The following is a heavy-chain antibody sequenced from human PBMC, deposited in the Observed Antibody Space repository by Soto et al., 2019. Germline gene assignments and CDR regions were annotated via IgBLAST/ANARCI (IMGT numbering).Heavy chain of an antibody. D-gene: IGHD3-22*01. CDR1: GGTFSRNT. CDR2: ITPIFGTP. Sequence: QVQLVQSGAEVKKPGSSVKVSSKASGGTFSRNTISWVRQAPGQGLEWMGGITPIFGTPNYAQNFQGRVAITADESTSTVYMEVSRLRFEDTAIYYCARQFDHDRSGHYYAYWGQGTLVTVSS. V-gene: IGHV1-69*01. J-gene: IGHJ4*02. CDR3: ARQFDHDRSGHYYAY.